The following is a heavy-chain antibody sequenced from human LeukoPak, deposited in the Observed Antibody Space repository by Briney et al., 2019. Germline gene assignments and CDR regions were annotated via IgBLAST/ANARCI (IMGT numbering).Heavy chain of an antibody. CDR2: IYYSGST. J-gene: IGHJ4*02. CDR1: VGSISSGDYY. V-gene: IGHV4-30-4*08. CDR3: ASSTVPAAIPYFDY. D-gene: IGHD2-2*02. Sequence: SQTLSLTCTVSVGSISSGDYYWSWIRQPPGKGLEWIGYIYYSGSTYYNPSLKSRVTISVDTSKNQFSLKLSSVTAADTAVYYCASSTVPAAIPYFDYWGQGTLVTVSS.